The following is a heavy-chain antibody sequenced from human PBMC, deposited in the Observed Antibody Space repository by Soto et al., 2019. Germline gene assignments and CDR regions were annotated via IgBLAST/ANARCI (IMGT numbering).Heavy chain of an antibody. CDR3: ARDRTPTGTHRFDP. D-gene: IGHD1-7*01. V-gene: IGHV1-69*13. CDR1: GGTFSSYA. CDR2: IIPIFGTA. J-gene: IGHJ5*02. Sequence: SVKVSCKASGGTFSSYAISWVRQAPGQGLEWMGGIIPIFGTANYAQKFQGRVTITADESTSTAYMELSSLRSEDTAVYYCARDRTPTGTHRFDPWGQGTLVTVSS.